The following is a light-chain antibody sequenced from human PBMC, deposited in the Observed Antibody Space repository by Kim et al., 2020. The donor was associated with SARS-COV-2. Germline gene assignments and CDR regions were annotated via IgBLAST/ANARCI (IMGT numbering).Light chain of an antibody. CDR3: FSYSSSSTLV. CDR1: SSDIGAYNF. V-gene: IGLV2-14*03. J-gene: IGLJ2*01. CDR2: DVS. Sequence: QPASVSGSPGQSTTISCTGTSSDIGAYNFVSWYQQHPGKVPKLMIYDVSDRPSGVSNRFSGSKSGNTASLTISGLQAEDEADYYCFSYSSSSTLVFGGGTKLTVL.